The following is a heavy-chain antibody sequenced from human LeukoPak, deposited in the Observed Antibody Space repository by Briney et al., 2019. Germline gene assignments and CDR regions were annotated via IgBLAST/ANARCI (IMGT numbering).Heavy chain of an antibody. D-gene: IGHD1-26*01. Sequence: GGSLRLSCAASGFTFSTYVMHWVRLAPGKGLEWVAVISYDGSNKYYADSVKGRFTISRDNSKNTLYLQMNSLRAEDTAVYYCARDRVGATDYFDYWGQGTLVTVSS. CDR2: ISYDGSNK. V-gene: IGHV3-30-3*01. CDR3: ARDRVGATDYFDY. CDR1: GFTFSTYV. J-gene: IGHJ4*02.